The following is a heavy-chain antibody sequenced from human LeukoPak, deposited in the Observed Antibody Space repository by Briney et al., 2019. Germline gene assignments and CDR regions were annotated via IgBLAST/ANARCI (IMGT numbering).Heavy chain of an antibody. CDR2: ISYDGSNK. J-gene: IGHJ5*02. Sequence: PGGSLRLSCAASGFTFSGHAMHWVRQAPGKGLDWVALISYDGSNKYYADSVKGRFTISRDNSKKTLYLQMNSPRAEDTAVYYCARGTTVTTFAWFDPWGQGTLVTVSS. D-gene: IGHD4-17*01. CDR3: ARGTTVTTFAWFDP. CDR1: GFTFSGHA. V-gene: IGHV3-30-3*01.